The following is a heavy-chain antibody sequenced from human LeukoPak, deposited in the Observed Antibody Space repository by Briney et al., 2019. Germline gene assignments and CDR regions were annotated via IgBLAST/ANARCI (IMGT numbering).Heavy chain of an antibody. V-gene: IGHV3-23*01. CDR1: GFTFSSYA. Sequence: GGSLRLSCAASGFTFSSYAMSWVRQAPGKGLEWVSAISGSGGSTYYADSVKGRFTIPRDNSKNTLYLQMNSLRAEDTAVYYCAKDMEDIVATDRVDYWGQGTLVTVSS. J-gene: IGHJ4*02. D-gene: IGHD5-12*01. CDR2: ISGSGGST. CDR3: AKDMEDIVATDRVDY.